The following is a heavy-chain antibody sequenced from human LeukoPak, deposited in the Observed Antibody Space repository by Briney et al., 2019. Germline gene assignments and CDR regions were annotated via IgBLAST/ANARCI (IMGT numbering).Heavy chain of an antibody. CDR2: ISGSGGST. D-gene: IGHD1-26*01. CDR1: GFTFSNYG. Sequence: QPGGSLRLSCAASGFTFSNYGMSWVRQAPGKGLEWVSAISGSGGSTYYADSVKGRFTISRDNSKNTLYLQMNSLRAEDTAVYYCAKPFIVGAEGRYAFDIWGQGTMVTVSS. CDR3: AKPFIVGAEGRYAFDI. V-gene: IGHV3-23*01. J-gene: IGHJ3*02.